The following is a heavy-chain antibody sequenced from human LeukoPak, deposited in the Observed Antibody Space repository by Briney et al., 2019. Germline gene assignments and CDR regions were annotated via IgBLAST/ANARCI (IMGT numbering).Heavy chain of an antibody. J-gene: IGHJ4*02. D-gene: IGHD4-23*01. CDR1: GFIVSSNY. V-gene: IGHV3-48*01. CDR2: ISGSSSRI. Sequence: PGGSLRLSCAASGFIVSSNYMSWVRQAPGKGLEWVSYISGSSSRIYYADSVKGRFTISRDNAKTSLYLQMNSLRAEDTAVYYCARAPPDYGGYTNDYWGQGTLVTVSS. CDR3: ARAPPDYGGYTNDY.